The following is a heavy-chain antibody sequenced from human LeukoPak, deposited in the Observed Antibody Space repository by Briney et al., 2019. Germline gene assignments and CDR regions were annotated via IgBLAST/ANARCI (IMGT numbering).Heavy chain of an antibody. CDR1: GGSISSHY. Sequence: SETLSLTCTVSGGSISSHYWSWIRQPPGKGLEWIGYIYYSGSTNYNPSLKSRVTISVDTSKNRFSLKLSSVTAADTAVYYCARDGEPNHGYCSSTSCYSTLYYWGQGTLVTVSS. D-gene: IGHD2-2*02. J-gene: IGHJ4*02. CDR2: IYYSGST. CDR3: ARDGEPNHGYCSSTSCYSTLYY. V-gene: IGHV4-59*11.